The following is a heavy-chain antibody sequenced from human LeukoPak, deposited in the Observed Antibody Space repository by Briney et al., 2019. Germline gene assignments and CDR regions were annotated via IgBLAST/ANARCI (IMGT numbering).Heavy chain of an antibody. CDR3: ATDGIPGATTTLDY. D-gene: IGHD1-26*01. CDR2: FDPEDGET. CDR1: GGTFSSYA. V-gene: IGHV1-24*01. Sequence: ASVKVSCKASGGTFSSYAISWVRQAPGKGLEWMGGFDPEDGETIYAPKFQARVTMTQDTYEDTAYMELSSLRSEDTAVYYCATDGIPGATTTLDYWGQGTLVTVSS. J-gene: IGHJ4*02.